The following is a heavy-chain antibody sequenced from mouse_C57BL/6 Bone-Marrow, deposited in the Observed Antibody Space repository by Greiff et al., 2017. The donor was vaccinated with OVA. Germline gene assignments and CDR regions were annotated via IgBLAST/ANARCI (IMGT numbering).Heavy chain of an antibody. J-gene: IGHJ1*03. D-gene: IGHD1-1*01. CDR3: ARWHYGSTHWYFDV. CDR1: GYAFSSSW. V-gene: IGHV1-82*01. CDR2: IYPGDGDT. Sequence: VQLQQSGPELVKPGASVKISCKASGYAFSSSWMNWVKQRPGKGLEWIGRIYPGDGDTNYNGKFKGKATLTADKSSSTAYMQLSSLTSEDSAVYFCARWHYGSTHWYFDVWGTGTTATVSS.